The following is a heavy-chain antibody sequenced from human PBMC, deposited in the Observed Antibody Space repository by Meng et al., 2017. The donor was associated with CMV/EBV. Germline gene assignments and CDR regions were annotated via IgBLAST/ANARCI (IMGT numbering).Heavy chain of an antibody. CDR2: INHSGST. D-gene: IGHD1-20*01. CDR1: GGSFSGYY. V-gene: IGHV4-34*01. CDR3: AVKGYNWNDAFDY. Sequence: GAVYGGSFSGYYWSWIRQPPGKGLEWIGEINHSGSTNYNPSLKSRVTISVDTSKNQFSLKLSSVTAADTAVYYCAVKGYNWNDAFDYWGQGTLVTVSS. J-gene: IGHJ4*02.